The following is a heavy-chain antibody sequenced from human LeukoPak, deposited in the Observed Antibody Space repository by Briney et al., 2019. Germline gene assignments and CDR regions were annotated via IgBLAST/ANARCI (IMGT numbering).Heavy chain of an antibody. CDR2: IKQDGSER. CDR1: GFTFSSYW. Sequence: GGSLRLSCAASGFTFSSYWMDWVRQAPGKGLEWVANIKQDGSERYYVDSVKGRFTISRDNAKSSLFLQMNSLRAEDTAVYYCAKASFYYDFWSGPFASWGQGSLVVVSS. CDR3: AKASFYYDFWSGPFAS. D-gene: IGHD3-3*01. V-gene: IGHV3-7*03. J-gene: IGHJ4*02.